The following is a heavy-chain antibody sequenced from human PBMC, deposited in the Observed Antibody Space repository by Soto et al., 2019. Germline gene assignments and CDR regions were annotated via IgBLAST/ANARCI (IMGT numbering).Heavy chain of an antibody. CDR2: IYYSGST. J-gene: IGHJ6*02. Sequence: SETLSLTCTVSGGSISSSSYYWGWIRQPPGKGLEWIGSIYYSGSTYYNPSLKSRVTISVDTSKNQFSLKLSSVTAADTAVYYCARRSYYDSSGYPVYYYYYGMDVWGQGXTVTVSS. D-gene: IGHD3-22*01. CDR1: GGSISSSSYY. CDR3: ARRSYYDSSGYPVYYYYYGMDV. V-gene: IGHV4-39*01.